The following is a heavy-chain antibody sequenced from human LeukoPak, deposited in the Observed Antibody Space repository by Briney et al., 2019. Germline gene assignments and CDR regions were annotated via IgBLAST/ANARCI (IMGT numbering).Heavy chain of an antibody. CDR1: GFTFRNYA. CDR3: AEGGGVISYYFDY. J-gene: IGHJ4*02. D-gene: IGHD3-10*01. CDR2: ISGSGGST. V-gene: IGHV3-23*01. Sequence: GGSPRLSCAASGFTFRNYAMSWVRQAPGKGLEWVSLISGSGGSTDYADSVKGRFTISRDTSKNTLYLQVNSLRAEDTAVYYCAEGGGVISYYFDYWGQGTLVTVSS.